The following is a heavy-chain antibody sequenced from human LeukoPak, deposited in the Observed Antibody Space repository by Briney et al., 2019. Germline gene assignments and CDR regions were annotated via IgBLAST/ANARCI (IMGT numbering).Heavy chain of an antibody. V-gene: IGHV3-23*01. J-gene: IGHJ4*02. CDR1: GFTFNSYS. Sequence: PGGSLRLSCAASGFTFNSYSMSWVRQAPGRGLEWVSPITVSGLSTYSTDSVMGRSTVSRDNSKITLSLQMNSLRAEDTAMYYCAKGSSSVWPYYFDSWGQGTLVTVSS. CDR3: AKGSSSVWPYYFDS. CDR2: ITVSGLST. D-gene: IGHD6-19*01.